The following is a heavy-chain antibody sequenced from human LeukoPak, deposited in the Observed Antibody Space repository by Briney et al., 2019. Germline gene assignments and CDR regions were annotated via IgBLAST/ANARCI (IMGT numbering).Heavy chain of an antibody. CDR2: ISGSGDST. Sequence: GGSLRLSCAASGFTFSSYAMSWVRQAPGKGLQWVSTISGSGDSTDYADSVKGRFTISRDNAKNSLYLQMNSLRAEDTAVYYCARGSGYTSGWYWDYWGQGTLVTVSS. CDR3: ARGSGYTSGWYWDY. J-gene: IGHJ4*02. D-gene: IGHD6-19*01. V-gene: IGHV3-23*01. CDR1: GFTFSSYA.